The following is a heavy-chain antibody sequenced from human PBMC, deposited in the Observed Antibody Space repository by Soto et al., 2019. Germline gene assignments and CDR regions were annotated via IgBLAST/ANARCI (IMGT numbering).Heavy chain of an antibody. CDR1: GGSISSYY. J-gene: IGHJ4*02. Sequence: QVQLQESGPGLVKPSETLSLTCTVSGGSISSYYWSWIRQPPGKGLEWIGYIYYSGSTNYNPSLKXRVTISVDTSKNQFSLKLSSVTAADTAVYYCARRYGALFDSWGQGTLVTVSS. CDR2: IYYSGST. D-gene: IGHD4-17*01. V-gene: IGHV4-59*08. CDR3: ARRYGALFDS.